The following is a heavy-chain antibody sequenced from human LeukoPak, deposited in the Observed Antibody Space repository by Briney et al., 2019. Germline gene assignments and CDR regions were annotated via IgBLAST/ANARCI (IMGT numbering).Heavy chain of an antibody. J-gene: IGHJ4*02. CDR3: ARELYSGYGALFDY. Sequence: GGSLRLSCAASGFTVSSNYMSWVRQAPGKGLEWVSVIYSGGSTYYADSVKGRFTISRDNSKNTLYLQMNSLRAEDTAMYYCARELYSGYGALFDYWGQGTLVTVSS. V-gene: IGHV3-53*01. D-gene: IGHD5-12*01. CDR2: IYSGGST. CDR1: GFTVSSNY.